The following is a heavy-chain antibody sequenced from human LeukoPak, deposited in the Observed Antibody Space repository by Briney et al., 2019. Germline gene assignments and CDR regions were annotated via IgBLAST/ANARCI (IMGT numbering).Heavy chain of an antibody. D-gene: IGHD6-19*01. J-gene: IGHJ6*03. V-gene: IGHV1-2*02. CDR2: SGGT. Sequence: SGGTNYAQKFQGRVTMTRDTSISTAYMELSRLRSDDTAVYYCARDLEIAVAGVNYYYYMDVWGKGTTVTVSS. CDR3: ARDLEIAVAGVNYYYYMDV.